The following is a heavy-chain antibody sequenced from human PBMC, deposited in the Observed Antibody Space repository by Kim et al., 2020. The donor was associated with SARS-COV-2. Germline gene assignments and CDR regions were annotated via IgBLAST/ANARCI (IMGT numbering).Heavy chain of an antibody. V-gene: IGHV3-48*03. CDR2: ITHSGDTT. J-gene: IGHJ6*03. CDR3: ARWRPAVYCFFYYY. D-gene: IGHD2-8*02. Sequence: GGSLRLSCEAAGFRFSRYGMNWVRQAPGKGLEWLAYITHSGDTTHYADSVKGRFTISSDNTRKSLSLHLSSLAGDDTAVYLCARWRPAVYCFFYYY. CDR1: GFRFSRYG.